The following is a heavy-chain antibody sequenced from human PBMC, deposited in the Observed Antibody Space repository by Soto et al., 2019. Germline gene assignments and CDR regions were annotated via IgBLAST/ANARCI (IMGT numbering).Heavy chain of an antibody. CDR3: ARDWGLTGTAGPYYYYYGMDV. V-gene: IGHV1-69*13. Sequence: SVKVSCKASGGTFSSYAISWVRQAPGQGLEWMGGIIPIFGTANYAQKFQGRVTITADESTSTAYMELSSLRSEDTAVYYCARDWGLTGTAGPYYYYYGMDVWGQGTTVTVSS. CDR1: GGTFSSYA. D-gene: IGHD1-20*01. CDR2: IIPIFGTA. J-gene: IGHJ6*02.